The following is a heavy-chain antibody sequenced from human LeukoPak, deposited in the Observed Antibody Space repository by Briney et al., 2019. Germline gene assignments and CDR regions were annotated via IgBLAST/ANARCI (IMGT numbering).Heavy chain of an antibody. V-gene: IGHV3-20*01. CDR1: GFTFSNYN. D-gene: IGHD5-18*01. J-gene: IGHJ4*02. Sequence: GGSLRLSCAASGFTFSNYNMNWVRQAPGKGLEWVSGITWNGGTTGYSDSVRGRFTISRDNAKNSLYLQMNSLRAEDTAFYRCVRDRSYGAFDSWGLGTLVTVSS. CDR2: ITWNGGTT. CDR3: VRDRSYGAFDS.